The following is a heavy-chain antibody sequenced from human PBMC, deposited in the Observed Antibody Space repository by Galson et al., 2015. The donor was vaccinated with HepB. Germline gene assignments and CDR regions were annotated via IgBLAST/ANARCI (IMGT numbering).Heavy chain of an antibody. CDR1: GGTSNSNA. Sequence: SVKVSCKASGGTSNSNAISWVRQAPGQGLEWMGRIIPILGIVNYAQKFQGRVRITADKSTTTAYMELSSLRSEDTAVYYRATWRGGQWPIKAFDYWGQGTLVTVSS. V-gene: IGHV1-69*04. CDR3: ATWRGGQWPIKAFDY. CDR2: IIPILGIV. J-gene: IGHJ4*02. D-gene: IGHD6-19*01.